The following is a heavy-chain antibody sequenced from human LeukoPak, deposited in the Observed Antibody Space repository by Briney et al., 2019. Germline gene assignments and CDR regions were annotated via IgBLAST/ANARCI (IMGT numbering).Heavy chain of an antibody. J-gene: IGHJ4*02. D-gene: IGHD6-19*01. CDR3: ARSDSSGWHDY. CDR1: GYTFSGYY. CDR2: INPNSGGT. Sequence: ASVKVSCKASGYTFSGYYMHWVRQAPGQGLEWMGWINPNSGGTNYAQKFQGRVTMTRDTSISTAYMELSRLSSDDSAVYYCARSDSSGWHDYWGQGTLVTVSS. V-gene: IGHV1-2*02.